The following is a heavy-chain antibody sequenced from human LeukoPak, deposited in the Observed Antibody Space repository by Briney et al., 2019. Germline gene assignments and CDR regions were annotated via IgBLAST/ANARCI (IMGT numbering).Heavy chain of an antibody. D-gene: IGHD3-3*01. V-gene: IGHV3-30*02. CDR3: AKEDSIFGVVIAPFDY. Sequence: GGSLRLXCAASGFTFSSYGMHWVRQAPGKGLEWVAFIRYDGSNKYYADSVKGRFTISRDNSKNTLYLQMNSLRAEDTAVYYCAKEDSIFGVVIAPFDYWGQGTLVTVSS. CDR2: IRYDGSNK. J-gene: IGHJ4*02. CDR1: GFTFSSYG.